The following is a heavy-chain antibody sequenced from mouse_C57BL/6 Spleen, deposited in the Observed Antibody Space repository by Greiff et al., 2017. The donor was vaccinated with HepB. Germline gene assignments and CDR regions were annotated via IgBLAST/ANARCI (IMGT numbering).Heavy chain of an antibody. CDR1: GYTFTSYW. D-gene: IGHD1-1*01. V-gene: IGHV1-50*01. CDR3: ARDYGSRDWYFDV. J-gene: IGHJ1*03. CDR2: IDPSDSYT. Sequence: VKLQQPGAELVKPGASVKLSCKASGYTFTSYWMQWVKQRPGQGLEWIGEIDPSDSYTNYNQKFKGKATLTVDTSSSTAYMQLSSLTSEDSAVYYCARDYGSRDWYFDVWGTGTTVTVSS.